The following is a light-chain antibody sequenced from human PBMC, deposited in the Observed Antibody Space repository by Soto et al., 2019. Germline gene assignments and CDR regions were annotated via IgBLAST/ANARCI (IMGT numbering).Light chain of an antibody. J-gene: IGKJ1*01. CDR1: QNITKD. CDR3: QQYNSYPDA. V-gene: IGKV1-5*03. CDR2: KAS. Sequence: DIQRSQSLAALSASVRDRVSIAFRASQNITKDLSWYQQKPGKAPKLLIYKASTLKSGVPSRFSGSGSGTEFTLTISSLQPDDFATYYCQQYNSYPDAFGQGTKVDI.